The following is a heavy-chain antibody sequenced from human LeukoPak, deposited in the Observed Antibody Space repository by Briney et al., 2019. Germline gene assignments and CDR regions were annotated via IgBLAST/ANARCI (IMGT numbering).Heavy chain of an antibody. D-gene: IGHD6-13*01. V-gene: IGHV1-18*01. J-gene: IGHJ5*02. Sequence: ASVKVSCKASGYTFISYGISWVRQAPGQGLEWMGWISANTGNTNYAQKLQGRVTMTTDTSTSTAYMELRSLRSDDTAVYYCARDGYSSSWWLGWFDPWGQGTLVTVSS. CDR1: GYTFISYG. CDR2: ISANTGNT. CDR3: ARDGYSSSWWLGWFDP.